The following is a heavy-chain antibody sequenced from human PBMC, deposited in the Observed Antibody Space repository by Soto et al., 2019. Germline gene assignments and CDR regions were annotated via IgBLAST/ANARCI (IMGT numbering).Heavy chain of an antibody. Sequence: EVQLLESGGGLVQPGGSLRLSCAASGFTFSSYAMSWVRQAPGKGLEWVSAISGSGGSTYYADSVKGRFTITRDNSKNTLYLQMNSLRAEDTAVYYCAKAPDYDSSGYYWGQGTLVTVSS. D-gene: IGHD3-22*01. CDR1: GFTFSSYA. CDR3: AKAPDYDSSGYY. J-gene: IGHJ4*02. CDR2: ISGSGGST. V-gene: IGHV3-23*01.